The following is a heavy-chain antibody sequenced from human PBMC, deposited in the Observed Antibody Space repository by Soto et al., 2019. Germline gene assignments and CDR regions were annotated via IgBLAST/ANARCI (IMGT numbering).Heavy chain of an antibody. D-gene: IGHD3-22*01. CDR1: GGACSSYA. CDR3: ARDPPRRYYYDSSP. J-gene: IGHJ5*02. CDR2: IIPIFGTA. V-gene: IGHV1-69*13. Sequence: KPWARVEVSRKVSGGACSSYAMRWVRQAPGQRLEWMGGIIPIFGTASYAQKFQGRVTIPAAESTSTAYLALSSLRSADTALYSCARDPPRRYYYDSSPWGPATLVSVS.